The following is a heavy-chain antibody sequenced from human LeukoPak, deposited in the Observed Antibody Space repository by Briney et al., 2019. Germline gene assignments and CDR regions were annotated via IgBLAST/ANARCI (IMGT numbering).Heavy chain of an antibody. J-gene: IGHJ3*02. Sequence: PSETLSLTCTVSGGSVSSGSYYWSWIRQPPGKGLEWNGYIYYSGSTNYNPSLKSRVTISVDTSKNQFSLKLSSVTAADTAVYYCATEYYYDSSGYYAFDIWGQGTMVTVSS. V-gene: IGHV4-61*01. CDR3: ATEYYYDSSGYYAFDI. CDR1: GGSVSSGSYY. CDR2: IYYSGST. D-gene: IGHD3-22*01.